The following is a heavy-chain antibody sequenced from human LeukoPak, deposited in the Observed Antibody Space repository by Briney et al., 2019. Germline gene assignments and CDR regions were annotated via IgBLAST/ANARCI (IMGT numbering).Heavy chain of an antibody. Sequence: PGGSLRLSCAASRFSFTNYYMSWIRPAPGEGLEWVSYITSTGGSAFYADSVKGRFTISRDNAKNSLFLQMNSLRAEGTAVYYCARVMATIDFWGQGTLVSVSS. J-gene: IGHJ4*02. CDR1: RFSFTNYY. CDR3: ARVMATIDF. D-gene: IGHD5-12*01. V-gene: IGHV3-11*04. CDR2: ITSTGGSA.